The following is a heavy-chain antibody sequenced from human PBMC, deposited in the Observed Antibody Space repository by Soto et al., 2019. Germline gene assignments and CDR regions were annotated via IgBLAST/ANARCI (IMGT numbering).Heavy chain of an antibody. D-gene: IGHD2-15*01. CDR3: AREACSGGSCVAFGPDY. CDR1: GFTLSSYW. CDR2: INSDVSST. J-gene: IGHJ4*02. Sequence: EVQLVESGGGLVQPGGSLRLSCAASGFTLSSYWMHWVRQATGKGLVWVSRINSDVSSTSYADSVKGRFNIARDNAKNTLYLHMHSLRAEATAVDYCAREACSGGSCVAFGPDYWGRGTLVTVSS. V-gene: IGHV3-74*01.